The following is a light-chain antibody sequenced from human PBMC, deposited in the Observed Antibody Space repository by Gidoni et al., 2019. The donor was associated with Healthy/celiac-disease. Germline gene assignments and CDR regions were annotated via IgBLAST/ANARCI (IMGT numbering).Light chain of an antibody. Sequence: DIQMTQHPSSLSASVGDRVTITCQASQDISNYLNWYQQKPGKAPKLLIYDASNLETGVPSRFSGSGSGTDFTFTISSLQPEDIATYYCQQYDNLPYTFGQGTKLEIK. CDR1: QDISNY. CDR3: QQYDNLPYT. V-gene: IGKV1-33*01. CDR2: DAS. J-gene: IGKJ2*01.